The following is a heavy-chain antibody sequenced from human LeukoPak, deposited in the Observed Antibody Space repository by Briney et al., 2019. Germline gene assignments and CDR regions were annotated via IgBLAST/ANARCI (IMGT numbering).Heavy chain of an antibody. Sequence: SETLSLTCTVSGGSISSYYWSWVRQPPGKGLEWIGYIYYSGSTNYNPSLKSRVTISVDTSKNQFSLKLSSVTAADTAVYYCARDRADITARYMDVWGKGTLVTVSS. V-gene: IGHV4-59*01. D-gene: IGHD1-20*01. CDR1: GGSISSYY. CDR2: IYYSGST. J-gene: IGHJ6*03. CDR3: ARDRADITARYMDV.